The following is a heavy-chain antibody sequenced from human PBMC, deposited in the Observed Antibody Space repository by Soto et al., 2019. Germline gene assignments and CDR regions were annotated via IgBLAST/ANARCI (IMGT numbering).Heavy chain of an antibody. J-gene: IGHJ2*01. CDR1: GGTFSSYT. CDR3: AAEMATITVNYWYFDL. V-gene: IGHV1-69*02. Sequence: GASVKVSCKASGGTFSSYTISWVRQAPGQGLEWMGRIIPILGIANYAQKFQGRVTITADKSTSTAYMELSSLRSEDTAVYYCAAEMATITVNYWYFDLWGRGTLVTVSS. CDR2: IIPILGIA. D-gene: IGHD5-12*01.